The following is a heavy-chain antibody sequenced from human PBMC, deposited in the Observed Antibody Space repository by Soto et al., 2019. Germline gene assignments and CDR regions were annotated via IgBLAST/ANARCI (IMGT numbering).Heavy chain of an antibody. J-gene: IGHJ3*02. D-gene: IGHD3-3*01. CDR3: ARGGYDFWSGYFDDAFDI. Sequence: ASVKVSCKASGYTFTSYYMHWVRQAPGQGLEWMGIINPSGGSTSYAQKFQGRVTMTRDTSTSTVYMELSSVTAADTAVYYCARGGYDFWSGYFDDAFDIWGQGTMVTVS. CDR1: GYTFTSYY. CDR2: INPSGGST. V-gene: IGHV1-46*01.